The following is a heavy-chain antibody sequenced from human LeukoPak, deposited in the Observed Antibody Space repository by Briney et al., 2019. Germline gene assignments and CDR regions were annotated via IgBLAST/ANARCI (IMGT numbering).Heavy chain of an antibody. J-gene: IGHJ4*02. D-gene: IGHD2-21*02. Sequence: PGGSLRLSCAVSGFTFTYYAMHWVRQAPGKGLEWVAVISHDGSNQHYADSVKGQVIISRDNSKSTLYLQMASLRAGDTAVYYCARQGDTGSWYFDYWGQGTLVTVSS. CDR2: ISHDGSNQ. CDR1: GFTFTYYA. V-gene: IGHV3-30-3*01. CDR3: ARQGDTGSWYFDY.